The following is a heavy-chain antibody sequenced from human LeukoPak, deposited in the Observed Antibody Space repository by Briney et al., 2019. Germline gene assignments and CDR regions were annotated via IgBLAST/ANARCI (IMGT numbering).Heavy chain of an antibody. Sequence: PGGSLRLSCAASGFTFSSYAMSWVRQAPGKGLEWVSAISGSGGSTYYADSVKGRFTISRDNSKNTLYLQMNSLRAEDTAVYYCAKEPTYSSSWYVSHWFDPWGQGTLVTVSS. J-gene: IGHJ5*02. CDR2: ISGSGGST. CDR3: AKEPTYSSSWYVSHWFDP. D-gene: IGHD6-13*01. V-gene: IGHV3-23*01. CDR1: GFTFSSYA.